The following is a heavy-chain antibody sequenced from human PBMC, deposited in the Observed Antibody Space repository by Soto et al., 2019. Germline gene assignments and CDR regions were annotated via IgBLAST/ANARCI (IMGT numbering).Heavy chain of an antibody. V-gene: IGHV1-8*01. Sequence: GSVKVSCKVSGYNFTNYEINWVRQATGQRLEWLGYVNPGSGNAGYAHNFHDRVTMTRNISISTVYMELSRLGSDDTTIYYCARMASNGSLNWFDPWGQGTLVTSPQ. D-gene: IGHD2-8*01. CDR2: VNPGSGNA. CDR1: GYNFTNYE. J-gene: IGHJ5*02. CDR3: ARMASNGSLNWFDP.